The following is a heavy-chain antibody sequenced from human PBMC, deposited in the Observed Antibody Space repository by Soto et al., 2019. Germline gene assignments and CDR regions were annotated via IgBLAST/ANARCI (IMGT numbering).Heavy chain of an antibody. Sequence: QVQLVESGGDLVKPGGSLRLSCAASGFTFSDYYMSWIRQAPGEGLEWVSYISSSGTIIYYADSVKGRFTISRDNAKNSLYLQMNTLSAEDTAVYYCARELRDGAFDVWGQGAMVTVSS. CDR3: ARELRDGAFDV. V-gene: IGHV3-11*01. J-gene: IGHJ3*01. CDR2: ISSSGTII. CDR1: GFTFSDYY.